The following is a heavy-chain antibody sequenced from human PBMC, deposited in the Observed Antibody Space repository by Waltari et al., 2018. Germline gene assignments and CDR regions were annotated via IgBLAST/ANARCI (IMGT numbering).Heavy chain of an antibody. J-gene: IGHJ3*02. Sequence: QITLKESGPTLVKPTQTLTLTCTFSGFSLSTSGVGVGWIRQPPGKALEWLALIYWNDDKRYSPSLKGRLTITKDTSKNQVVLTMTNMDPVDTATYYCAHGAGPLITRVAFDIWGQGTMVTVSS. CDR3: AHGAGPLITRVAFDI. CDR2: IYWNDDK. CDR1: GFSLSTSGVG. D-gene: IGHD3-10*01. V-gene: IGHV2-5*01.